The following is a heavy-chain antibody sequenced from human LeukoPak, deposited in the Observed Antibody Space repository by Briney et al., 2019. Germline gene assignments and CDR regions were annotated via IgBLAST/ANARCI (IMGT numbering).Heavy chain of an antibody. J-gene: IGHJ4*02. CDR3: GKAPHFYVEYGTFDY. CDR1: GFIFNSYA. V-gene: IGHV3-23*01. Sequence: GGSLRLSCAAAGFIFNSYAMRWVRQAPGKGLEWVSSITGSGGTTYYADSVKGRFTLSRDNSRNTLYLQMNSLRAEDTALYYCGKAPHFYVEYGTFDYWGQGSLVTVSS. CDR2: ITGSGGTT. D-gene: IGHD4-17*01.